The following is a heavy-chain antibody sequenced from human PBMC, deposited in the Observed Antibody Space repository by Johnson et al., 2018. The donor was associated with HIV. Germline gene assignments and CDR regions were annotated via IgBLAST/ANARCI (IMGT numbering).Heavy chain of an antibody. CDR3: AREGRGSSSGAFDI. CDR2: ISGSGGST. V-gene: IGHV3-23*04. Sequence: VQLVESGGGLVKPGRSLRLSCAASGFTFSNYAMSWVRQAPGTGLEWVSAISGSGGSTYYADSVKGRFTISRDNSKNTLYLQMGSLRAEDMAVYYCAREGRGSSSGAFDIWGQGTMVTVSS. D-gene: IGHD6-6*01. CDR1: GFTFSNYA. J-gene: IGHJ3*02.